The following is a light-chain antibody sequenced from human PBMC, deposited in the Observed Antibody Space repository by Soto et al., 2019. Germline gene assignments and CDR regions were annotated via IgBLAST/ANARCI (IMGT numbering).Light chain of an antibody. CDR3: GYYTRSSTLV. Sequence: QSALTQPASVSGSPGQSITISCTGTSSDVGGYKYVSWYQQHPAKAPKLLMFEVSNRPSGISNRFSGSKSGITASLTISGRQGEDEAYYYCGYYTRSSTLVFGGGTKLTVL. J-gene: IGLJ2*01. CDR2: EVS. CDR1: SSDVGGYKY. V-gene: IGLV2-14*01.